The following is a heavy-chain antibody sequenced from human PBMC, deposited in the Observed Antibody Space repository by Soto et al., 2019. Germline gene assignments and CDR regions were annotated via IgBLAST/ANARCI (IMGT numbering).Heavy chain of an antibody. D-gene: IGHD1-26*01. V-gene: IGHV4-59*08. CDR2: IYYSGST. CDR3: ARRYGSAIDY. CDR1: GGTISSWY. Sequence: QVQLQESGPGLVKPSETLSLTCTVSGGTISSWYWSWIRQPPGKGLEWIGHIYYSGSTNCNPSLKSRVTISVDTSKNQFSRRLSSVTAADTAVYYCARRYGSAIDYWGQGTLVTVSS. J-gene: IGHJ4*02.